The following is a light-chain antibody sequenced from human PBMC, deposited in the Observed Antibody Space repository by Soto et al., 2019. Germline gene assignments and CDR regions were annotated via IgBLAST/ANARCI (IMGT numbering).Light chain of an antibody. J-gene: IGLJ1*01. CDR1: SSDVGAYNY. V-gene: IGLV2-14*01. CDR3: SSYTTSSTYV. CDR2: DVS. Sequence: QSALTQPASVSGSPGQSITISCTGTSSDVGAYNYVSWYQQHPGKAPKLMIYDVSNQPSGVSYRFSGSKSGNTASLTISGLQAEDEADYYCSSYTTSSTYVFGTGTKLTVL.